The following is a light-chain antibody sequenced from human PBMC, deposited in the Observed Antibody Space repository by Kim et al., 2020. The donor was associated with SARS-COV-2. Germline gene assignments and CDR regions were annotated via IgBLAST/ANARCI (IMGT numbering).Light chain of an antibody. CDR3: QQYDSSRWT. Sequence: SPGDRATLSCKASQTVSSCYLAWYQQKPGQAPRLLIYSASSRATGIPDRFRGSWSGTDFPLTISSLEPEDFAVYYCQQYDSSRWTFGQGTKVDIK. CDR2: SAS. CDR1: QTVSSCY. J-gene: IGKJ1*01. V-gene: IGKV3-20*01.